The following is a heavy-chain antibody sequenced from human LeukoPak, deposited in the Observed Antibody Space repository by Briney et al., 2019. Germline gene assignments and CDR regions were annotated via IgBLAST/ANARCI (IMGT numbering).Heavy chain of an antibody. V-gene: IGHV4-39*07. D-gene: IGHD6-19*01. CDR3: ARGRSIAVAGYYYYGMDV. CDR1: GGSVSSGSYY. J-gene: IGHJ6*02. Sequence: SETLSLTCTVSGGSVSSGSYYWSWIRQPPGKGLEWIGEINHSGSTNYNPSLKSRVTISVDTSKNQFSLKLSSVTAADTAVYYCARGRSIAVAGYYYYGMDVWGQGTTVTVSS. CDR2: INHSGST.